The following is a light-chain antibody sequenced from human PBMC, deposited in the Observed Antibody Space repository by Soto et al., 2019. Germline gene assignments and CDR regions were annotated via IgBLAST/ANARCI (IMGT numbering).Light chain of an antibody. CDR1: NSNIGSNT. CDR3: AAWDDSLNGPV. CDR2: TNN. J-gene: IGLJ2*01. Sequence: QSVLTQPTSASGTPGQGVTISCSGTNSNIGSNTVNWYQQLPGTAPKLLITTNNQRPSGVPDRFSGSKSGTSASVAISGLQSEDEADYYCAAWDDSLNGPVFGGGTKLTVL. V-gene: IGLV1-44*01.